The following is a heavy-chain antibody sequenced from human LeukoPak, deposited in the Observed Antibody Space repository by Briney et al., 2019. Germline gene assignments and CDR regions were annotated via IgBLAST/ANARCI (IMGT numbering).Heavy chain of an antibody. CDR3: ARYYYDAKAFDV. CDR2: IYSGGST. V-gene: IGHV3-53*04. Sequence: GGSLRLSCAASGFIVSSYYMNWVRQAPGKGLEWVSVIYSGGSTYYADSVKGRFTISRHISKNTLYLQMNSLRPEDTAVYYCARYYYDAKAFDVWGQGTMVTVSS. D-gene: IGHD3-22*01. CDR1: GFIVSSYY. J-gene: IGHJ3*01.